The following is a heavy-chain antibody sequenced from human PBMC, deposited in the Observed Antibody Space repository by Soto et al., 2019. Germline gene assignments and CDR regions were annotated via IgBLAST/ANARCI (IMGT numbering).Heavy chain of an antibody. D-gene: IGHD2-8*01. CDR2: IYYSGST. J-gene: IGHJ1*01. V-gene: IGHV4-59*01. CDR3: ARGFGYCTNGVCPTPR. Sequence: SETLSLTCTVSGDSISSSYWSWIRQPPGKGLEWIGYIYYSGSTNYNPSLKSRVTISVDTSKNQFSLKLSSVTAADTAVYYCARGFGYCTNGVCPTPRWGQGTLVTVSS. CDR1: GDSISSSY.